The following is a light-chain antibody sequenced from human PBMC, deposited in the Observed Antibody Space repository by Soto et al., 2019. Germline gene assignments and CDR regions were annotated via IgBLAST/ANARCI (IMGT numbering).Light chain of an antibody. J-gene: IGKJ3*01. CDR1: LSVRSSY. Sequence: ILLTQSPGTLSLSPGERATLSCRASLSVRSSYLAWYQQKPGQAPRLLIYGASSRATDIPDRFSGSGSGTDFTLTISRLEPEDFAVYYCQQYGSSAFTFGPGTKVVIK. CDR3: QQYGSSAFT. CDR2: GAS. V-gene: IGKV3-20*01.